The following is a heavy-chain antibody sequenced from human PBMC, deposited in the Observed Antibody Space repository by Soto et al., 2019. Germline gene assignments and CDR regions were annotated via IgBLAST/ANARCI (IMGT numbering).Heavy chain of an antibody. V-gene: IGHV3-23*01. Sequence: EVQLLESGGGLVQPGGSLRLSCAASGFTFSSYAMSWVRQAPGKGLEWVSAISGSGGSTYYADSVKGRFTISRDNSKNTLYLQMNSLRAEDTAVDYCAKDRELRYFDWLPSPSYDYWGQGTLVTVSS. CDR2: ISGSGGST. D-gene: IGHD3-9*01. CDR3: AKDRELRYFDWLPSPSYDY. CDR1: GFTFSSYA. J-gene: IGHJ4*02.